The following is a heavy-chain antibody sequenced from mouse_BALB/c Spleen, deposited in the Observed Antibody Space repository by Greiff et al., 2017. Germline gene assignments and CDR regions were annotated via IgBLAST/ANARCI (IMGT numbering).Heavy chain of an antibody. CDR2: ISSGGSYT. CDR1: GFTFSSYT. CDR3: TNDLSFDY. D-gene: IGHD2-3*01. J-gene: IGHJ2*01. Sequence: EVNVVESGGGLVKPGGSLKLSCAASGFTFSSYTMSWVRQTPEKRLEWVATISSGGSYTYYPDSVKGRFTISRDNAKNTLYLQMSSLKSEDTAMYYCTNDLSFDYWGQGTTLTVSS. V-gene: IGHV5-6-4*01.